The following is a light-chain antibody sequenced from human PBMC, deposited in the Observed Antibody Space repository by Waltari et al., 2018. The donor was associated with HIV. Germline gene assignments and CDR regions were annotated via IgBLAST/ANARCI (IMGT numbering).Light chain of an antibody. J-gene: IGLJ2*01. CDR2: EVT. Sequence: QPALTQPASISGSPGQSITLSCTGSPPDIGGYDFFSWYQQYPGQAPNVIIYEVTSRPSGVSSRFSASKSGNTASLTISHLQPADEADYFCTSASHGYTAPRVFGGGTRVTVL. V-gene: IGLV2-14*03. CDR1: PPDIGGYDF. CDR3: TSASHGYTAPRV.